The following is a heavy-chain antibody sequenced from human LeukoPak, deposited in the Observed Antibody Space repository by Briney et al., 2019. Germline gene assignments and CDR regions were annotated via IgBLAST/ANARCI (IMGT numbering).Heavy chain of an antibody. CDR3: ARGMSTGGY. D-gene: IGHD4-17*01. V-gene: IGHV3-7*04. Sequence: PGGSLRLSCAASGFTFSSYWMSWVRQAPGRGREWVASIKQVERKKYLVASVKGRFTISRDNAKNSLYLQMNSLRAEDTAVYYCARGMSTGGYWGQGTLVTVSS. CDR1: GFTFSSYW. J-gene: IGHJ4*02. CDR2: IKQVERKK.